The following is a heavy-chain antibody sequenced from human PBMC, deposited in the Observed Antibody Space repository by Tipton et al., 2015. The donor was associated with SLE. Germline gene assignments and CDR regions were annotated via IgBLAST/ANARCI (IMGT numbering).Heavy chain of an antibody. J-gene: IGHJ6*03. CDR3: ARVGWELKDYYYMDV. CDR2: IYYSGST. V-gene: IGHV4-59*01. D-gene: IGHD1-26*01. CDR1: GGSISSYY. Sequence: TLSLTCTVSGGSISSYYWSWFRQPPGKGLEWIGYIYYSGSTNYNPSLKSRVTISVDTSKNQFSLKLSSVTAADTAVYYCARVGWELKDYYYMDVWGKGTTVTVSS.